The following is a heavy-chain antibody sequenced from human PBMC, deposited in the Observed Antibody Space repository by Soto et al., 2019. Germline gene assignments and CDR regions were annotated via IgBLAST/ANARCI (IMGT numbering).Heavy chain of an antibody. CDR1: GGSFTSNNW. J-gene: IGHJ4*02. Sequence: SETLSLTCAVSGGSFTSNNWWTWVRQPPGQGLEWIGEIYRTGSTNYNPSLKSRVTISLDKSENHFSLEVTSLTAADTAVYYRASRDPGTSVDYWGQGTLVTVYS. D-gene: IGHD1-7*01. CDR2: IYRTGST. V-gene: IGHV4-4*02. CDR3: ASRDPGTSVDY.